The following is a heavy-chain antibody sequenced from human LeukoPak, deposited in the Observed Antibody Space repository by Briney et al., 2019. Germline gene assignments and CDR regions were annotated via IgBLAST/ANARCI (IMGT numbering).Heavy chain of an antibody. Sequence: GRSLRLSCAASGFTFSSYGMHWVRQAPGKGLEWVAAISYDGSNKYYADSVRGRFTISRDNSKNTLYLQMNSLRAEDTAVYYCAKDRGSSGYYDYWGQGTLVTVSS. CDR1: GFTFSSYG. CDR3: AKDRGSSGYYDY. V-gene: IGHV3-30*18. D-gene: IGHD3-22*01. J-gene: IGHJ4*02. CDR2: ISYDGSNK.